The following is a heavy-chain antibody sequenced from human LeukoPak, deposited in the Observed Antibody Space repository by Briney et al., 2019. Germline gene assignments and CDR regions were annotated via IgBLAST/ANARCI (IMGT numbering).Heavy chain of an antibody. Sequence: GGSLRLSCAASGFTFATYAMSWVRQAPGKGLEWVSGITGSGGTTNYADSVKGRFTISRDNSKNTLYLQMDSLPAEDTAVYYCAKSKVFKEAATVLDFDFWGQGTLVTVSS. V-gene: IGHV3-23*01. CDR3: AKSKVFKEAATVLDFDF. J-gene: IGHJ4*02. CDR2: ITGSGGTT. D-gene: IGHD6-25*01. CDR1: GFTFATYA.